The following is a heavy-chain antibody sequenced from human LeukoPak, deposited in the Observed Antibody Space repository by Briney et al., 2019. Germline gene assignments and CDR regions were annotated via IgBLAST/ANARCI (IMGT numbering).Heavy chain of an antibody. CDR3: ARETKTYDYDSSGYFDY. CDR2: IYYSGST. J-gene: IGHJ4*02. V-gene: IGHV4-30-4*01. D-gene: IGHD3-22*01. CDR1: GGSISSGDYY. Sequence: SQTLSLTCTVSGGSISSGDYYWSWIRQPPGKGLEWIGYIYYSGSTYYNPSLKSRVTISVDTSKNQFSLKLSSVTAADTAVYYCARETKTYDYDSSGYFDYWGQGTLVTVSS.